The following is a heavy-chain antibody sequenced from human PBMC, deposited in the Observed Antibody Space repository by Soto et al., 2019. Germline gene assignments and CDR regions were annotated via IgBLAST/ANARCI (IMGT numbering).Heavy chain of an antibody. CDR3: ARDRDGGWFHMDV. CDR2: IWSDGKKE. V-gene: IGHV3-33*01. CDR1: GFPFWHYG. Sequence: QVQLVESGGGVVQPGRSLRLSCVGAGFPFWHYGMHWVRQAPGKGLEWVAVIWSDGKKESYADCVKGRFAISRDNFKDTLYLQKNSLRAEDTAVYYCARDRDGGWFHMDVWGQGTTVTVSS. D-gene: IGHD6-19*01. J-gene: IGHJ6*02.